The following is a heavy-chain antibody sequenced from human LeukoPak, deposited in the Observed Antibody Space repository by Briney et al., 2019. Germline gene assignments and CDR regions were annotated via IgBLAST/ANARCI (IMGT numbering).Heavy chain of an antibody. CDR3: ARGPAVYYYYYMDV. Sequence: PSETLSLTCTVSGASISSSSNYFWGWIRQPPGKGLEWIGSIYYSGNTYYNPSLKSRVTISVDTSKNQFSLKLSSVTAADTAVYYCARGPAVYYYYYMDVWGEGTTVTVSS. CDR1: GASISSSSNYF. CDR2: IYYSGNT. J-gene: IGHJ6*03. D-gene: IGHD1-26*01. V-gene: IGHV4-39*07.